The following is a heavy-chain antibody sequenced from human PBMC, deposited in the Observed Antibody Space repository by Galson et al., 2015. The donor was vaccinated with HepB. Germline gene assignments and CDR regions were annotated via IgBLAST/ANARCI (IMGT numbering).Heavy chain of an antibody. CDR3: ARDTPYSSSWHYMGV. D-gene: IGHD6-13*01. CDR2: IWYDGSNK. CDR1: GFTFSSYG. Sequence: SLRLSCAASGFTFSSYGMHWVRQAPGKGLEWVAVIWYDGSNKYYADSVKGRFTISRDNSKNTLYLQMNSLRAEDTAVYYCARDTPYSSSWHYMGVWGKGTTVTVSS. J-gene: IGHJ6*03. V-gene: IGHV3-33*01.